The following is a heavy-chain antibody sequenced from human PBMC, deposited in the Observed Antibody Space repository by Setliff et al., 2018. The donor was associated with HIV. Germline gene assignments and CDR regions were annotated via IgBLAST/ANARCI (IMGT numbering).Heavy chain of an antibody. V-gene: IGHV4-38-2*02. D-gene: IGHD2-21*02. Sequence: PSETLSLTCTVSGYSISSGYYWGWFRLPPGKGLEWIGDIYHSGFTIYNPSLKSRVTLSLDTSKNQFSLNLFSVTAADTAVYYCARPRQVRSGAWYWFDIWGQGTLGTV. CDR1: GYSISSGYY. CDR3: ARPRQVRSGAWYWFDI. J-gene: IGHJ5*02. CDR2: IYHSGFT.